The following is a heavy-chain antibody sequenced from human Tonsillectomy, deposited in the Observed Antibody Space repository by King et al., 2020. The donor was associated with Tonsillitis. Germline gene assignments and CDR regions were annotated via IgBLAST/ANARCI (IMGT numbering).Heavy chain of an antibody. CDR1: GFTFSSYG. D-gene: IGHD3-22*01. Sequence: VQLVESGGGVVQPGRSLRLSCAASGFTFSSYGMHWVRQAPGKGLEWVAVIWYDGSNKYYADSVKGRFTISRDNSKNTLYLQMNSLRAEDTAVYYCARDFYPYYDSSAPFDYWGQGTLVTVSS. V-gene: IGHV3-33*08. CDR2: IWYDGSNK. J-gene: IGHJ4*02. CDR3: ARDFYPYYDSSAPFDY.